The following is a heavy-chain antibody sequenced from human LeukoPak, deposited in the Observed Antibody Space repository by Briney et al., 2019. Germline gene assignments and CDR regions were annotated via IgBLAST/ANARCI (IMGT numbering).Heavy chain of an antibody. V-gene: IGHV1-2*02. CDR2: INPNSGGT. Sequence: ASVKVSCKASGNTFTGYHLHWVRQAPGQGLEWMGWINPNSGGTNYAQKFKGRLTMTLDTSISTLYMDLSSLTSDDTAVYYCARDDAGTHDSWGQGTLVTVSS. CDR3: ARDDAGTHDS. J-gene: IGHJ5*01. CDR1: GNTFTGYH. D-gene: IGHD3/OR15-3a*01.